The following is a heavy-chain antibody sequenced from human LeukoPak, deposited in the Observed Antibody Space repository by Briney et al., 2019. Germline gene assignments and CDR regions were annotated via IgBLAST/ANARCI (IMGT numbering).Heavy chain of an antibody. D-gene: IGHD2-21*02. V-gene: IGHV1-2*02. J-gene: IGHJ5*02. CDR3: ATKKTPLYCGGDCYSGLGWFDP. CDR2: INPKNGGT. Sequence: GASVKVSCKASGYTFTGYHIHWVRQAPGQGLEWMGWINPKNGGTRFAQKFQGRVTMTRDTSISTAYMELNSLRSDDTAVYYCATKKTPLYCGGDCYSGLGWFDPWGQGTLITVSS. CDR1: GYTFTGYH.